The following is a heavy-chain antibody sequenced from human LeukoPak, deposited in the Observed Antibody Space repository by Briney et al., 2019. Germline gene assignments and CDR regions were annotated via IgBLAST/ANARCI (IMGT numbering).Heavy chain of an antibody. V-gene: IGHV4-39*01. D-gene: IGHD5-24*01. CDR2: IYYSGST. CDR1: GGSISSSSYY. Sequence: TASETLSLTCTVSGGSISSSSYYWGWIRQPPEKGLEWLGSIYYSGSTYYNPSLKSRVTISVDTSKNQFSLKLSSVTAADTAVYYCARSPRRELSSLINWFDPWGQGTLVTVSS. J-gene: IGHJ5*02. CDR3: ARSPRRELSSLINWFDP.